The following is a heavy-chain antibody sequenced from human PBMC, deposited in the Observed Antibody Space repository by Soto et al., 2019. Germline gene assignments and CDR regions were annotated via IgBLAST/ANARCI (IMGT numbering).Heavy chain of an antibody. D-gene: IGHD3-22*01. Sequence: GGSLRLSCAASGFTFSSYAMSWVRQAPGKGLEWVSAISGSGGSTYYADSVKGRFTIPRDNSKNTLYLQMNSLRAEDTAVYYCAGTHYDSSGSLTLGAFDIWGQGTMVTVSS. CDR3: AGTHYDSSGSLTLGAFDI. CDR1: GFTFSSYA. V-gene: IGHV3-23*01. CDR2: ISGSGGST. J-gene: IGHJ3*02.